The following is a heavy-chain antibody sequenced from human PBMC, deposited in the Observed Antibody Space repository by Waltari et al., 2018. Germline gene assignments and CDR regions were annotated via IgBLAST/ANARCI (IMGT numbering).Heavy chain of an antibody. D-gene: IGHD3-3*01. V-gene: IGHV4-34*01. CDR2: INHSGST. CDR1: GGSFSGYY. CDR3: ARGDSYDFWSGYSYYYGMDV. J-gene: IGHJ6*02. Sequence: QVQLQQWGAGLLKPSETLSLTCAVYGGSFSGYYWSWIRQPPGKGLEWIGEINHSGSTNYNPSLKSRVTISVDTSKNQFSLKLSSVTAADTAVYYCARGDSYDFWSGYSYYYGMDVWGQGTTVTVSS.